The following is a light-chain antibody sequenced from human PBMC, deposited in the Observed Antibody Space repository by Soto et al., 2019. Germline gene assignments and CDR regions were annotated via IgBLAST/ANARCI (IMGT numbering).Light chain of an antibody. V-gene: IGKV1-39*01. CDR3: QQSSSLPHT. J-gene: IGKJ2*01. CDR1: QSIGSS. Sequence: DIQMTQSPSSLSVSVGDRITITCRASQSIGSSLNWYQLKPGKAPKLLIYAASSLQSGVASRFSGSGSGTDFALTISSLQPEDFATYSCQQSSSLPHTFGQGTNLEIK. CDR2: AAS.